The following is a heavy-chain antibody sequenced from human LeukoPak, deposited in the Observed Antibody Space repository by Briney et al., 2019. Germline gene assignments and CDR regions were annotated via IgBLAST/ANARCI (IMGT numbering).Heavy chain of an antibody. CDR1: GGSISSYY. Sequence: SETLSLTCTVSGGSISSYYWSWIRQPPGKGPEWIGYIYYSGSTNYNPSLKSRVTISVDTSKNQFSLKLSSVTAADTAVYYCARRGPRQQPYYMDVWGKGTTVTVSS. CDR2: IYYSGST. J-gene: IGHJ6*03. V-gene: IGHV4-59*08. CDR3: ARRGPRQQPYYMDV. D-gene: IGHD6-13*01.